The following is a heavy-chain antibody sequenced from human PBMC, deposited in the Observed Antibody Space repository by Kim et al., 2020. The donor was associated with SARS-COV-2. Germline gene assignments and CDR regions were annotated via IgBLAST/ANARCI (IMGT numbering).Heavy chain of an antibody. CDR2: MNPNSGNT. CDR1: GYTFTSYD. J-gene: IGHJ6*03. V-gene: IGHV1-8*01. Sequence: ASVKVSCKASGYTFTSYDINWVRQATGQGLEWMGWMNPNSGNTGYAQKFQGRVTMTRNTSISTAYMELSSLRSEDTAVYYCARGARGSTMIVVVPLYYYYKVVWGKGTTVTVSS. CDR3: ARGARGSTMIVVVPLYYYYKVV. D-gene: IGHD3-22*01.